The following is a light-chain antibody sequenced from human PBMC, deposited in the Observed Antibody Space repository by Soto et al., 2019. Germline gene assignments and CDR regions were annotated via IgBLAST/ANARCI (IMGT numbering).Light chain of an antibody. J-gene: IGKJ4*01. V-gene: IGKV1-6*01. Sequence: IQMTRFQSPLSPSVVSIVTITFRASQDIRSDSGWYQQRPGKAPKLLIYAASSLQSGVPSRFSGSGSGTDFTLTISSLQPEDFATYYCLKDHNYPLNFGGGTKVDIK. CDR2: AAS. CDR1: QDIRSD. CDR3: LKDHNYPLN.